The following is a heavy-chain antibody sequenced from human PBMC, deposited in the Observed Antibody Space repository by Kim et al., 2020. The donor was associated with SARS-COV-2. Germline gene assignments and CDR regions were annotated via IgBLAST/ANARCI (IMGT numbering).Heavy chain of an antibody. CDR2: IRKSGTHT. CDR1: GFTLSDYA. V-gene: IGHV3-23*01. Sequence: GGSLRLSCVASGFTLSDYAMSWVRQAPGKGLEWVSAIRKSGTHTYYADSVKGRFTVSRDNSKNTLYLEMSSLRAEDTAVYHCAKGSGDIGYFFDSCGQGTLLTVSS. CDR3: AKGSGDIGYFFDS. D-gene: IGHD2-21*01. J-gene: IGHJ4*02.